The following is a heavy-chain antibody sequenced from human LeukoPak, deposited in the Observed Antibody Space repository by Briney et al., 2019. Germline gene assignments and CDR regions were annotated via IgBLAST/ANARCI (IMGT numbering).Heavy chain of an antibody. CDR3: ARDSGESDFDY. J-gene: IGHJ4*02. CDR1: GFTFDDYA. Sequence: GGSLRLSCAASGFTFDDYAMHWVRQAPGKGLEWVSYISSSGTYIYYADSVKGRFTISRDNAKKSLYLQMNSLRAEDTAVYYCARDSGESDFDYWGQGTLVTVSS. D-gene: IGHD3-16*01. V-gene: IGHV3-21*01. CDR2: ISSSGTYI.